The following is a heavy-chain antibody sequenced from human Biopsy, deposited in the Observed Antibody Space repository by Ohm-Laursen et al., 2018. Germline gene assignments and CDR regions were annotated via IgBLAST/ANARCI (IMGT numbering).Heavy chain of an antibody. Sequence: GTLSLTCTVSGGSVSSGDYYWTWIRQPPGKGLEWIGYIYYSGSTNYSPSLKSRVTISVDTSKNQFSLKLSSVTAADTAVYYCASAGYNPDWNFDLWGRGTRVTVSS. CDR3: ASAGYNPDWNFDL. D-gene: IGHD5-24*01. J-gene: IGHJ2*01. CDR2: IYYSGST. V-gene: IGHV4-61*08. CDR1: GGSVSSGDYY.